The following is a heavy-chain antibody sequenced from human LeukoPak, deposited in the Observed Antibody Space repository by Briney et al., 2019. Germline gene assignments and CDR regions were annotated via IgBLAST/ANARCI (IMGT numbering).Heavy chain of an antibody. V-gene: IGHV1-24*01. D-gene: IGHD2-2*01. Sequence: ASVKVSCKVSGYTLTELSMHWVRQAPGKGLEWMGGIDPEDGETIYAQKFQGRVTMTEDTSTGTAYMELSSLRSEDTAVYYCHAIVVVPAAIPPHWGQGTLVTVSS. CDR3: HAIVVVPAAIPPH. J-gene: IGHJ4*02. CDR1: GYTLTELS. CDR2: IDPEDGET.